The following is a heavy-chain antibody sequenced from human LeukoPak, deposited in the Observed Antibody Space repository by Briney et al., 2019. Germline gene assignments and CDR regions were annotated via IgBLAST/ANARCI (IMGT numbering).Heavy chain of an antibody. D-gene: IGHD3-3*01. J-gene: IGHJ4*02. CDR2: FDPEDGET. V-gene: IGHV1-24*01. CDR3: ATGVEYYDFWSGYYPFDY. CDR1: GYTLTELS. Sequence: ASVKVSCKVSGYTLTELSMHWVRQAPGKGLEWMGGFDPEDGETIYAQKFQGRVTMTEDPSTDTAYMELSSLRSEDTAVYYCATGVEYYDFWSGYYPFDYWGQGTLVTVSS.